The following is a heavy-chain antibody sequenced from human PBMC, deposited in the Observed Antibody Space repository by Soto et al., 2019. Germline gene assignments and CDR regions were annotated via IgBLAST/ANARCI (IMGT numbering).Heavy chain of an antibody. CDR1: GDSFARFG. V-gene: IGHV1-18*01. CDR3: TREGYYSSGSCVLYSHDYFGMDV. J-gene: IGHJ6*02. Sequence: ASVKVSCKASGDSFARFGISWVRQAPGHGLEGMGWISTYNEKTNYAQKFQGRVTMTTDTPTSTAYMELRNLTSDDTAVYYCTREGYYSSGSCVLYSHDYFGMDVWGQGTTVTVSS. D-gene: IGHD2-15*01. CDR2: ISTYNEKT.